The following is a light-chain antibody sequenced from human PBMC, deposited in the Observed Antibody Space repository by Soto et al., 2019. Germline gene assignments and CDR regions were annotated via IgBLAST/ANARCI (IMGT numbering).Light chain of an antibody. CDR3: HQRQSWPRT. V-gene: IGKV3-11*01. CDR2: LAS. CDR1: QAVNTR. J-gene: IGKJ1*01. Sequence: EIVLTQSPATLSSFPGHRVTLSCTASQAVNTRLAWYQHKPGQAPRLLIYLASNRAAGVPARFSGSGSGTDFTLTISDVEPEDFAVYYCHQRQSWPRTFGQGTKVDI.